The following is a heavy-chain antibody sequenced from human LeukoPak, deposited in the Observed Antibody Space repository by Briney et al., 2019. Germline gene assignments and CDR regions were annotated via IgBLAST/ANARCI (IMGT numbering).Heavy chain of an antibody. CDR1: GGSISSHY. CDR3: ARLSSIATAQD. CDR2: IYYSGST. V-gene: IGHV4-59*08. D-gene: IGHD6-13*01. J-gene: IGHJ4*02. Sequence: SETLSLTCSVSGGSISSHYWSWFRQPPGKGLEWIGSIYYSGSTNSNPSLKSRVTTSVDTSKNQFSLRLSSVTAADTAVYYCARLSSIATAQDWGQGTLVTVSS.